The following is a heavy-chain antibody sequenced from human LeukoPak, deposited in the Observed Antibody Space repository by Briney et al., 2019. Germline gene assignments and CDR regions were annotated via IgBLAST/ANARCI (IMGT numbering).Heavy chain of an antibody. CDR2: IYHSGST. CDR1: GGSISSSNW. D-gene: IGHD5-24*01. V-gene: IGHV4-4*02. CDR3: ARVQLASEYYFDY. J-gene: IGHJ4*02. Sequence: SETLSLTCAVSGGSISSSNWWSWVRQPPGKGLEWIGEIYHSGSTNYNPSLKSRVTISVDKSKNQFSLKLSSVTAADTAVYYCARVQLASEYYFDYWGQGTLVTVSS.